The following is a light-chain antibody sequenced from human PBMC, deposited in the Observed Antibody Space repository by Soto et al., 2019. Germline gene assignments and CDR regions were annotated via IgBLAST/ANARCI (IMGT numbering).Light chain of an antibody. CDR3: QQYGRSPRT. CDR2: GAS. V-gene: IGKV3-20*01. CDR1: QSVSSIF. Sequence: EIVLTQSPGTLSLSPGERATLSCRASQSVSSIFLAWYQQKPGQAPRLLIYGASSRATGIPDRFSGSGSGTDFTLSISRLEPEDFAVYYCQQYGRSPRTFGQGTKVDIK. J-gene: IGKJ1*01.